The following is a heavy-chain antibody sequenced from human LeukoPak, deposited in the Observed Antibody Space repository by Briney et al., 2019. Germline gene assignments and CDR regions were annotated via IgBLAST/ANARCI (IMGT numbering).Heavy chain of an antibody. V-gene: IGHV3-23*01. Sequence: GGSLRLSCAASGFTFSSYAMSWVRQSPGKGLEWVSAISGGGGSTYYAASVKGRFAISRDNSKNTLYLQMNSLRAEDTAVYYCAKFYDMSTGYFDCWGQGTLVTVSS. CDR3: AKFYDMSTGYFDC. CDR2: ISGGGGST. CDR1: GFTFSSYA. D-gene: IGHD3-9*01. J-gene: IGHJ4*02.